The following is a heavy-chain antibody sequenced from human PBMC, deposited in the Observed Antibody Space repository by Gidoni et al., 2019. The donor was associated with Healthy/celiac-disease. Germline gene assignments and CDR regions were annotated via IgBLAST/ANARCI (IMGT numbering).Heavy chain of an antibody. CDR3: ARGSPYCSGGSCLHDAFDI. Sequence: QVQLVESGGGLVKHGGSLRLSCADSGFTFSDYYMSWIRTAPGKGLEWVSDICSSGSTIYYADSVKGLFTISRDNAKNSRYLQMNSLRAEDTAVYYCARGSPYCSGGSCLHDAFDIWGQGTMVTVSS. J-gene: IGHJ3*02. CDR2: ICSSGSTI. D-gene: IGHD2-15*01. V-gene: IGHV3-11*01. CDR1: GFTFSDYY.